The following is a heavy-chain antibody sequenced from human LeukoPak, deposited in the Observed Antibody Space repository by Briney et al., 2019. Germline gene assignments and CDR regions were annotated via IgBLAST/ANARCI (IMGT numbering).Heavy chain of an antibody. CDR1: GFTFSDYY. CDR3: ARDPNIPIVVTADNDAFDI. J-gene: IGHJ3*02. CDR2: ISSRSSSI. V-gene: IGHV3-48*02. Sequence: GGSLRLSCAASGFTFSDYYMNWVRQAPGKRLEWVSYISSRSSSIYHADSVKGRFFISRDNAKNSLYLQMNSLRDEDTAVYYCARDPNIPIVVTADNDAFDIWGQGTMVTVSS. D-gene: IGHD2-21*02.